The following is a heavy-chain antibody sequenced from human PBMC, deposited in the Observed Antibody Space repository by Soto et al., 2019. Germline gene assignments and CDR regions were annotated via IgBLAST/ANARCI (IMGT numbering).Heavy chain of an antibody. Sequence: QVQLVESGGGVVQPGRSLRLSCAASGFTFSSYAMHWVRQAPGKGLEWVAVISYDGSNKYYADSVKGRFTISRDNSKNTLYLQMNSLRAEDTAVYYCARVHPPYYDFWSGYMPYYYYYGMDVWGQGTTVTVSS. CDR2: ISYDGSNK. CDR3: ARVHPPYYDFWSGYMPYYYYYGMDV. V-gene: IGHV3-30-3*01. J-gene: IGHJ6*02. CDR1: GFTFSSYA. D-gene: IGHD3-3*01.